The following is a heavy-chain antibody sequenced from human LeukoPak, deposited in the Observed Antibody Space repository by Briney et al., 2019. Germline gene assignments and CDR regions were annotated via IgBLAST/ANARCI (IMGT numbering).Heavy chain of an antibody. CDR1: GFTFSSYS. J-gene: IGHJ4*02. V-gene: IGHV3-21*01. D-gene: IGHD2-15*01. CDR3: ARDLLLGYCSGGSCYSDY. Sequence: GGSLRLSCAASGFTFSSYSMNWVRQAPGKGLEWVSSISSSSSYIYYADSVKGRFTISRDNAKYSLYLQMNSLRAEDTAVYYCARDLLLGYCSGGSCYSDYWGQGTLVTVSS. CDR2: ISSSSSYI.